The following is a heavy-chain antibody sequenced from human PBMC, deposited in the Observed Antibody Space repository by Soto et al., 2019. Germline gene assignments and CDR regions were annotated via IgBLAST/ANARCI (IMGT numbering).Heavy chain of an antibody. CDR1: GFTFSSYA. Sequence: GGSLRLSCAASGFTFSSYAMHWVRQAPGKGLEWVAVISYDGSNKYYADSVKGRFTISRDNSKNTLYLQMNSLRAEDTAVYYCARDRQPPSSGYFPYYYYGMDVWGQGTTVTVSS. CDR2: ISYDGSNK. J-gene: IGHJ6*02. CDR3: ARDRQPPSSGYFPYYYYGMDV. D-gene: IGHD3-22*01. V-gene: IGHV3-30-3*01.